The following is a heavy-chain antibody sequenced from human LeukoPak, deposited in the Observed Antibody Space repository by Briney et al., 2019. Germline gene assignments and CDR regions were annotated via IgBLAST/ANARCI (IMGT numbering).Heavy chain of an antibody. CDR1: GGSIGSYY. Sequence: KPSETLSLTCTVSGGSIGSYYWSWIRQPAGKGLEWIGRIYTSGSTNYNPSLKSRVTMSVDTSKNQFSLKLSSVTAADTAVYYCARDQDYYDSSGYPAWGQGTLVTVSS. CDR2: IYTSGST. V-gene: IGHV4-4*07. CDR3: ARDQDYYDSSGYPA. J-gene: IGHJ5*02. D-gene: IGHD3-22*01.